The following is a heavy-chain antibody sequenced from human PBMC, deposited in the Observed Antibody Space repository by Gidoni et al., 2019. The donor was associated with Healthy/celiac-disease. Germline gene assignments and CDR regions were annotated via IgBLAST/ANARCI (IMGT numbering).Heavy chain of an antibody. CDR2: INSDGSSA. CDR1: GFTFSSYW. CDR3: ARDDGFLELAAFDI. Sequence: EVQLVESGGGLVQPGGSLRLPCAASGFTFSSYWMHWVRQAPGKGLVWVSRINSDGSSASYGDSVKGRFTISRDNAKNTLYVQMNSLRAEDTAVYYCARDDGFLELAAFDIWGQGTMVTVSS. J-gene: IGHJ3*02. V-gene: IGHV3-74*01. D-gene: IGHD3-3*01.